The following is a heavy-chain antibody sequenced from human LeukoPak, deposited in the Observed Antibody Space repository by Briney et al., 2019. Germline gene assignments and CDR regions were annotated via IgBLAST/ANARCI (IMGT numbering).Heavy chain of an antibody. CDR2: ISVSGGYT. V-gene: IGHV3-23*01. CDR1: GFTFSSHA. CDR3: ATRPAVADYLDN. J-gene: IGHJ4*02. Sequence: PGGSLRLSCAASGFTFSSHAMCWVRQAPGKGLEWVSSISVSGGYTYYADSVKGRFAISRDNSKNTLYLQMNSLRAEDTAVYYCATRPAVADYLDNWGQGTLVTVSS. D-gene: IGHD6-19*01.